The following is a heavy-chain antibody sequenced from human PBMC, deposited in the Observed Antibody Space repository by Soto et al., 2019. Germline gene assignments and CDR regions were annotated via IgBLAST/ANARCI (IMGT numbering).Heavy chain of an antibody. CDR1: GFTFSNYA. D-gene: IGHD3-22*01. Sequence: QVQLVESGGGVVQPGRSLRVSCAASGFTFSNYAMHWVRQAPGKGLEWVAVVSYDGSKQFYADSVEGRFTISRDSFMSTLYLHMDNLRDEDPAVYYCARNRVYYYDNSGYYNFDYWGQGTLVTVSS. J-gene: IGHJ4*02. CDR3: ARNRVYYYDNSGYYNFDY. CDR2: VSYDGSKQ. V-gene: IGHV3-30-3*01.